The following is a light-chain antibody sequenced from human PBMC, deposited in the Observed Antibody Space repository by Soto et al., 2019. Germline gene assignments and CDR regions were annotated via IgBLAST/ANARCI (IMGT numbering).Light chain of an antibody. J-gene: IGLJ1*01. CDR2: DVS. CDR1: SSDVGGYNY. V-gene: IGLV2-14*01. Sequence: QSVLPQPASVTGSPGQSITISCTGTSSDVGGYNYVSWHQQHPGKAPKLMIYDVSNRPSGVSNRFSGSKSGNTASLTISGLQAEDEADYYCSPYTSSSTYVFGTGTKVTVL. CDR3: SPYTSSSTYV.